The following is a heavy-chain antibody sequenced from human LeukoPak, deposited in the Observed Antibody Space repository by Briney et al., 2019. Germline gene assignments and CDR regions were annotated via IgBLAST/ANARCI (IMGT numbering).Heavy chain of an antibody. CDR2: IYSGGTT. J-gene: IGHJ4*02. V-gene: IGHV3-53*01. Sequence: PLGSLSLSCSASGVSLSSYYMSWVRQAPGKGLEWIARIYSGGTTVYADSLKGRFTISRDNSKNTLFLQMNSLRAEDTAVYYCARARHFGGYFDLWGQGTLVTVSS. CDR1: GVSLSSYY. D-gene: IGHD4-23*01. CDR3: ARARHFGGYFDL.